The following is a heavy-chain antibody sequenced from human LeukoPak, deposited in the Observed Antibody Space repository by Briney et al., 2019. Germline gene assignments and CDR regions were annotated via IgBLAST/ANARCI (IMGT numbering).Heavy chain of an antibody. CDR3: ARRPIIIPAAIDDY. CDR2: MNPKSGDT. D-gene: IGHD2-2*01. J-gene: IGHJ4*02. V-gene: IGHV1-2*02. CDR1: AYTFTGYY. Sequence: GASVRVSCKASAYTFTGYYIHWVRQAPGQGLEGMGWMNPKSGDTSYTQKFQGRVTMTRDTSISTASIELSRLTSDDTAVYYCARRPIIIPAAIDDYWGQGTLVTVSS.